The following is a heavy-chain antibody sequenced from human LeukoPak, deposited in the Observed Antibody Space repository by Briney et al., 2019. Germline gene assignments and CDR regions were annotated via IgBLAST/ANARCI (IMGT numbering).Heavy chain of an antibody. CDR1: GGSFSGYY. V-gene: IGHV4-34*01. CDR2: INHSGRT. Sequence: SETLSLTCAVYGGSFSGYYWSWIRQPPGKGLEWMGEINHSGRTNYNPSLKSRVTISVDTSKNQFSLKLSSVTGADTAAYYCARGVYCSGGSCYSWGVRNWFDPWGQGTLVTVSS. D-gene: IGHD2-15*01. J-gene: IGHJ5*02. CDR3: ARGVYCSGGSCYSWGVRNWFDP.